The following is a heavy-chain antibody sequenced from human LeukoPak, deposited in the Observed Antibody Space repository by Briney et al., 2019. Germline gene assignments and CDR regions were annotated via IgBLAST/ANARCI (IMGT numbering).Heavy chain of an antibody. CDR1: GGSFSVYY. Sequence: SETLSLTCAVYGGSFSVYYWSWIRQPPGKGLEWIGEINHSGSTNYNPSLKSRVTISVDTSKNQFSLKLSSVTAADTAVYYCARIYPEYDAFDIWGQGTMVTVSS. J-gene: IGHJ3*02. V-gene: IGHV4-34*01. CDR2: INHSGST. D-gene: IGHD2/OR15-2a*01. CDR3: ARIYPEYDAFDI.